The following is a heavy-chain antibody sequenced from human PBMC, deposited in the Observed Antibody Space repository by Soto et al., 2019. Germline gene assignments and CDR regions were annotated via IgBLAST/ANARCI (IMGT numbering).Heavy chain of an antibody. CDR1: GFTFSTYG. J-gene: IGHJ6*03. CDR3: VMFRGRAYHYYYMDV. Sequence: DVQLLESGGGSVQRGGSLRLSCAASGFTFSTYGMTWVRQAPGKGLEWVSYGGSGGSTYYADSVKGRFTISRDNSKNTLYLQMNSLRSEDTAVYYCVMFRGRAYHYYYMDVWGNGTTVTVSS. D-gene: IGHD3-10*02. CDR2: YGGSGGST. V-gene: IGHV3-23*01.